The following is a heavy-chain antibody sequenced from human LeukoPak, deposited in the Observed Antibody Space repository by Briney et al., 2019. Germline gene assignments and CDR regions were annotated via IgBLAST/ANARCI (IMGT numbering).Heavy chain of an antibody. CDR2: INPSGGST. J-gene: IGHJ5*02. Sequence: ASVKVSCKTSGYTFTSYYMHWVRQAPGQGLEWMGIINPSGGSTSYAQKFQGRVTMTRDTSTSTVYMELSSLRSEDTAVHYCASAASWFSNWFDPWGQGTLVTVSS. CDR1: GYTFTSYY. V-gene: IGHV1-46*01. D-gene: IGHD3-10*01. CDR3: ASAASWFSNWFDP.